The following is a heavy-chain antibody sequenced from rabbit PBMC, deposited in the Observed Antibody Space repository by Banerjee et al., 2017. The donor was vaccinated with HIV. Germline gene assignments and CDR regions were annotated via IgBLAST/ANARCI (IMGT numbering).Heavy chain of an antibody. CDR1: GFSFSSRYW. V-gene: IGHV1S45*01. J-gene: IGHJ6*01. Sequence: QEQLEESGGDLVKPEGSLTLTCTASGFSFSSRYWICWVRQAPGKGLEWIACIGAGTGGSTYYTSWAKGRFTISKTSSTTVTLQMTSLTAADTATYFCARRDGGYVAYGYAYYGMDLWGQGTLVTVS. D-gene: IGHD6-1*01. CDR2: IGAGTGGST. CDR3: ARRDGGYVAYGYAYYGMDL.